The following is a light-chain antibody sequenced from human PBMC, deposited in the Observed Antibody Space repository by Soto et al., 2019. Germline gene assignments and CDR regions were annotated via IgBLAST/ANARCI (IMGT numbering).Light chain of an antibody. CDR2: GTS. CDR1: QAIRTE. Sequence: AIQMTQSPSSLSASVGDRVIITCRASQAIRTELGWYQQRPGIAPKLLIYGTSNLQSGVPSRFSGSGSGTDFTLTINGLQPEDFATYYCLQDYSYTRTFGQGTKVDIK. CDR3: LQDYSYTRT. V-gene: IGKV1-6*01. J-gene: IGKJ1*01.